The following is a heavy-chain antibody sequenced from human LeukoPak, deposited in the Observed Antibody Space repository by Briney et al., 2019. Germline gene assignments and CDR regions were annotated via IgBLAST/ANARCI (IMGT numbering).Heavy chain of an antibody. J-gene: IGHJ4*02. Sequence: SETLSLTCTVSGGSISSTSYYWGWIRQPPGKGLEWIGSMYYSGSTYYNPSLKSRVTISVDTSKNQFYLKLSSVTAADTAVYYCARTRKEMATIFDYWGQGTLVTVSS. CDR2: MYYSGST. D-gene: IGHD5-24*01. CDR1: GGSISSTSYY. CDR3: ARTRKEMATIFDY. V-gene: IGHV4-39*01.